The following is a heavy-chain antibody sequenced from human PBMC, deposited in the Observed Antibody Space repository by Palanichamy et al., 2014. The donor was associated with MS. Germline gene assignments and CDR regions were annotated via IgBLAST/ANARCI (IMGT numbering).Heavy chain of an antibody. V-gene: IGHV3-7*03. CDR3: AAGSGWLIEH. CDR1: GFTFNTYW. CDR2: IKQDGSET. D-gene: IGHD6-19*01. J-gene: IGHJ4*02. Sequence: DVQMVESGGGLVRSGGSLRLSCVASGFTFNTYWMNWVRRAPGKGPEWVANIKQDGSETYYVDSVKGRFTISRDNAKNSVSLQLSTLRAEDTAVYYCAAGSGWLIEHWGQGSLVTVSS.